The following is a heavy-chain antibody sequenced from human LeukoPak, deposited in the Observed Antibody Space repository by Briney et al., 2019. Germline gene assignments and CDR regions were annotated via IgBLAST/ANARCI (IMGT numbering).Heavy chain of an antibody. Sequence: GGSLRHSCAASGFMFDDYGMSWVRQAPGKGLEWVAVISGGGSGTYYADSVRGRFTISRDNSKNTVYLQMNSLRAEDTAIYYCAKAVGSSGYFSRDAFDIWGQGTMVTVSS. V-gene: IGHV3-23*01. CDR1: GFMFDDYG. CDR2: ISGGGSGT. D-gene: IGHD3-22*01. J-gene: IGHJ3*02. CDR3: AKAVGSSGYFSRDAFDI.